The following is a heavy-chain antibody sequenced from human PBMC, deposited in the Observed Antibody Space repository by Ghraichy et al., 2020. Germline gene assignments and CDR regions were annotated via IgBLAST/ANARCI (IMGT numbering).Heavy chain of an antibody. CDR2: INPNSGGT. Sequence: ASVKVSCKASGYTFTGYYMHWVRQAPGQGLEWMGWINPNSGGTNYAQKFQGRVTMTRDTSISTAYMELSRLRSDDTAVYYCAAEGTKMGRSLDAFDIWGQGTMVTVSS. D-gene: IGHD5-24*01. V-gene: IGHV1-2*02. CDR3: AAEGTKMGRSLDAFDI. CDR1: GYTFTGYY. J-gene: IGHJ3*02.